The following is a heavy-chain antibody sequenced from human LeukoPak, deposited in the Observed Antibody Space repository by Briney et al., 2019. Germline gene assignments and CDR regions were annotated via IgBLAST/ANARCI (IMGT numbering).Heavy chain of an antibody. V-gene: IGHV4-34*01. CDR1: GGSFSGYY. CDR2: INHSGST. D-gene: IGHD3-9*01. Sequence: SETLSLTCAVYGGSFSGYYWSWIRQPPGKGLEWIGEINHSGSTNYNPSLKSRVTISVDTSKNQFSLKLSSVTAADTAVYYCARGGLRYFDWPTRSARFDYWGQGTLVTVSS. CDR3: ARGGLRYFDWPTRSARFDY. J-gene: IGHJ4*02.